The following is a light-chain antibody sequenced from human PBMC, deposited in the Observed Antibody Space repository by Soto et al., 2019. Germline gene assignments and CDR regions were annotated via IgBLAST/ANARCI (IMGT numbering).Light chain of an antibody. CDR2: GAS. CDR1: FSTSY. V-gene: IGKV3-15*01. J-gene: IGKJ1*01. Sequence: EIVLTRSPGTLSLSPGERGTLSCRASFSTSYLAWYQQKPGQAPRLLIYGASTRATGIPARFSGSGSGTEFTLTISSLRSEDFAVYYCQQYNNWPAFGQGTKVDIK. CDR3: QQYNNWPA.